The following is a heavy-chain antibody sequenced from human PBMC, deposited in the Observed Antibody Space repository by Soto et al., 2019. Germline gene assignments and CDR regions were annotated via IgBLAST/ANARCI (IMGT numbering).Heavy chain of an antibody. Sequence: SETLSLTCAVYGGSFSGYYWSWIRQPPGKGLEWIGEINHSGSTNYNPSLKSRVTISVDTSKNQFSLKLSSVTAADTAVYYCARGENRLHSYFDYWGQGTLVTDSS. V-gene: IGHV4-34*01. J-gene: IGHJ4*01. CDR1: GGSFSGYY. CDR2: INHSGST. CDR3: ARGENRLHSYFDY.